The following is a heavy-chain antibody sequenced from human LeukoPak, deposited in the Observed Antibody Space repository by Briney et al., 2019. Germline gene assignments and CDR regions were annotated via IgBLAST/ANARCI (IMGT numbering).Heavy chain of an antibody. CDR1: GDSVSSNTVA. J-gene: IGHJ4*02. Sequence: SQTLSLTCVVSGDSVSSNTVAWNWIRQSPSGGLEWLGRTYYRSKWYNDYAVSVKSRIAINPDTSKNQFSLQLNSVTPEDTAVYYCARFIAAGRDSFDYWGQGTPVTVSS. CDR2: TYYRSKWYN. D-gene: IGHD6-13*01. CDR3: ARFIAAGRDSFDY. V-gene: IGHV6-1*01.